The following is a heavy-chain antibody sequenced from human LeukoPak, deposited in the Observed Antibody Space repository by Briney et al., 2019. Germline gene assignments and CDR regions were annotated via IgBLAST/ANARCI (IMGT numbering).Heavy chain of an antibody. D-gene: IGHD6-13*01. CDR2: IWYDGSNK. CDR1: GFTFSSYG. V-gene: IGHV3-33*08. J-gene: IGHJ6*02. Sequence: PGGSLRLSCAASGFTFSSYGMHWVRQAPGKGLEWVAVIWYDGSNKYYADSVKGRFTISRDNSKNTLYLQMNSLRAEDTAVYYCARDAGHYSSSWYPYYYYGMDVWGQGTTVTVSS. CDR3: ARDAGHYSSSWYPYYYYGMDV.